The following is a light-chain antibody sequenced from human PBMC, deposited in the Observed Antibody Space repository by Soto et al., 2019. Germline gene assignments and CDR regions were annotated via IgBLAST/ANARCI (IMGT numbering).Light chain of an antibody. J-gene: IGKJ2*03. CDR3: QQYGRSPHS. CDR2: DAS. V-gene: IGKV3-11*01. CDR1: QSVSSY. Sequence: EIVLTQSPATLSLSPGERATLSCRASQSVSSYLVWYQQKPGQAPRLLISDASNRATGIPARFSGSGSGADFTLTISSLEPEDSAIYYCQQYGRSPHSFGRGTHLEIK.